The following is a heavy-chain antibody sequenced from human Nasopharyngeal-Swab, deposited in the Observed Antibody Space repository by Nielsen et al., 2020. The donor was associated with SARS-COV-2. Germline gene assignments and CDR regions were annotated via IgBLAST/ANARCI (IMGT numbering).Heavy chain of an antibody. CDR2: IYPGDSDT. J-gene: IGHJ4*02. CDR1: GYSFTSYW. V-gene: IGHV5-51*01. Sequence: KVSRKGSGYSFTSYWIGWVRQMPGKGLEWMGIIYPGDSDTRYSPSFQGPVTISADKSISTAYLQWSSLKASDTAMYYCARGRIAARHFDYWGQGTLVTVSS. D-gene: IGHD6-6*01. CDR3: ARGRIAARHFDY.